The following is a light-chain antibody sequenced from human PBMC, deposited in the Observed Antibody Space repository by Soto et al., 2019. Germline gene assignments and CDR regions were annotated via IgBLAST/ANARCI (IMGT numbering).Light chain of an antibody. CDR3: SSYTSSSTRVV. V-gene: IGLV2-14*01. J-gene: IGLJ2*01. CDR1: SSDVGGYNY. Sequence: QSALTQPASVSGSPGQSITISCTGTSSDVGGYNYVSWYQQHPGKAPNLMIYDVSNRPSGVSDRFSGSKSGNTASVTISGLQAEDEADYYCSSYTSSSTRVVFGGGTKLTVL. CDR2: DVS.